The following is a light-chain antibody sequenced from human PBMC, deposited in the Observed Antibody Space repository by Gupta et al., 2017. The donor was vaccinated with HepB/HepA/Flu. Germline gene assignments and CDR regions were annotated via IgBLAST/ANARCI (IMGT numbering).Light chain of an antibody. J-gene: IGKJ1*01. CDR1: QNVFYNSNNKNQ. Sequence: VMTQSQDSLAVSLGERATINCKSSQNVFYNSNNKNQLAWFQQKPGQTPKMILYWASTRASGVPDRFSGSGSGTNFTLKISRMKAEDVAIYYCMQYERRPRTFGQGTRLEMK. CDR3: MQYERRPRT. V-gene: IGKV4-1*01. CDR2: WAS.